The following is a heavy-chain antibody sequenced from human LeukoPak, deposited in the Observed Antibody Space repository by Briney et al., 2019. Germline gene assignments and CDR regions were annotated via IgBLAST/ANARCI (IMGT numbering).Heavy chain of an antibody. V-gene: IGHV3-23*01. CDR3: AKLLGTATTYDS. Sequence: GGSLRLSCAASGFTFSNYDMSWVRQAPGKGLEWVSSISDSGGSTYYADSVKGRFTISRDNSKNTLYLQMNSLRAEDTAMYYCAKLLGTATTYDSWGQGTRVTVSS. CDR1: GFTFSNYD. CDR2: ISDSGGST. J-gene: IGHJ4*02. D-gene: IGHD5-24*01.